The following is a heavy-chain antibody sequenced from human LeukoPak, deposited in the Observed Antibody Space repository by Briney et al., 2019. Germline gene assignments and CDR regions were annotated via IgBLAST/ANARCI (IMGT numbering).Heavy chain of an antibody. CDR2: INHSGST. CDR3: ARVVTTSNRNLYYYYVDV. J-gene: IGHJ6*03. D-gene: IGHD4-11*01. V-gene: IGHV4-34*01. CDR1: GGSFSGYY. Sequence: SETLSLTCAVYGGSFSGYYWSWIRQPPGKGLEWIGEINHSGSTKYNPSLKSRVTISVDTSKNQFSLKLSSVTAADTAVYYCARVVTTSNRNLYYYYVDVWGKGTTVTISS.